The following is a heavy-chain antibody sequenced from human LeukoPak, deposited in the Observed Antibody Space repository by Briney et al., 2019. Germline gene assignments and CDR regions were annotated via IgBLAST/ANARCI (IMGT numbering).Heavy chain of an antibody. V-gene: IGHV4-39*07. J-gene: IGHJ4*02. CDR3: ARVLSYAYFDY. CDR1: GGSISSSNYF. CDR2: IYTSGST. D-gene: IGHD3-16*01. Sequence: SETLSLTCTVSGGSISSSNYFWGWIRQSPGKGLEWIGTIYTSGSTNYNPSLKSRVTISVDTSKNQFSLKLSSVTAADTAVYYCARVLSYAYFDYWGQGTLVTVSS.